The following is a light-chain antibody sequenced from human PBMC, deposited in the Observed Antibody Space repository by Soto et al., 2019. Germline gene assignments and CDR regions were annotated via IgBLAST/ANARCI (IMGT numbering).Light chain of an antibody. CDR2: AAS. CDR3: QQYTNAHGIT. CDR1: QGVGNNY. J-gene: IGKJ5*01. Sequence: EIALTQSPGTLSLSPGERATLSCRASQGVGNNYLAWYQQRPGQAPSLLIYAASSRATGVPDRFSGSGSGTDFTLTISRLEPEDFAVYYCQQYTNAHGITFGQGTRLEIK. V-gene: IGKV3-20*01.